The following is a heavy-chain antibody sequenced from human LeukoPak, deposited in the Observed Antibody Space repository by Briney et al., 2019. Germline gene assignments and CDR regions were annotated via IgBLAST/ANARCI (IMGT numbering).Heavy chain of an antibody. J-gene: IGHJ4*02. CDR1: GYPISSGYY. Sequence: SETLSLTCAVSGYPISSGYYWGWIRQPPGKGLKWIGSIYHSGSTYYNPSLKSRVTISVDTSKNQFSLKLSSMTAEDTAVYYCARSPCITMIVVVNYWGQGTLVTVSS. CDR2: IYHSGST. D-gene: IGHD3-22*01. V-gene: IGHV4-38-2*01. CDR3: ARSPCITMIVVVNY.